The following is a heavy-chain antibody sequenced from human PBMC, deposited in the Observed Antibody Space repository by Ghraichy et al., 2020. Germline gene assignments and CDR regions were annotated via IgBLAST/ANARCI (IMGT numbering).Heavy chain of an antibody. D-gene: IGHD4-23*01. Sequence: SETLSLTCTVSGGSISSYYWSWIRQPPGKGLEWIGYIYYSGSTNYNPSLKSRVTISVDTSKNQFSLKLSSVTAADTAVYYCAREDYGGNPPDYWGQGTLVTVSS. CDR1: GGSISSYY. V-gene: IGHV4-59*01. CDR3: AREDYGGNPPDY. CDR2: IYYSGST. J-gene: IGHJ4*02.